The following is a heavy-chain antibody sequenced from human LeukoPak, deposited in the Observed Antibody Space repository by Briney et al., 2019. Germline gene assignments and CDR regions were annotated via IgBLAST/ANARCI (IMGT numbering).Heavy chain of an antibody. CDR1: GFPFSDYY. V-gene: IGHV4-38-2*02. CDR3: ARVLSPYNWFDP. J-gene: IGHJ5*02. Sequence: GSLRLSCSASGFPFSDYYMSWIRQPPGKGLEWIGSIYYSGSTYYNPSLKSRVTISVDTSKNQFSLKLSSVTAADTAVYYCARVLSPYNWFDPWGQGTLVTVSS. CDR2: IYYSGST.